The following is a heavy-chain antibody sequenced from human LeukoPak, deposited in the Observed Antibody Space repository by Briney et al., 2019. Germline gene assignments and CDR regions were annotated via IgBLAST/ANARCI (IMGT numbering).Heavy chain of an antibody. D-gene: IGHD3-16*02. J-gene: IGHJ4*02. CDR1: GFTFSSYS. V-gene: IGHV3-21*01. Sequence: GGSLRLSCAASGFTFSSYSMNWVRQAPGKGLEWVSSISSSSSYIYYADSVKGRFTISRDNAKNSLYLQMNSLRSEDTAVYYCARDPLGGVIDYFDYWGRGTLVTVSS. CDR3: ARDPLGGVIDYFDY. CDR2: ISSSSSYI.